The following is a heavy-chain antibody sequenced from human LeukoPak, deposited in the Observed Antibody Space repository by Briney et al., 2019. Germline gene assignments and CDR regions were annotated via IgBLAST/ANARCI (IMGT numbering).Heavy chain of an antibody. CDR3: ARLRGSYDAFDI. V-gene: IGHV3-7*01. J-gene: IGHJ3*02. Sequence: PGGSLRLSCAASGFTFSSYWMSWVRQAPGKGLERVANIKQDGSEKYYVDSVEGRFTISRDNAKNSLYLQMNSLRAEDTAVYYCARLRGSYDAFDIWGQGTMVTVSS. D-gene: IGHD1-26*01. CDR2: IKQDGSEK. CDR1: GFTFSSYW.